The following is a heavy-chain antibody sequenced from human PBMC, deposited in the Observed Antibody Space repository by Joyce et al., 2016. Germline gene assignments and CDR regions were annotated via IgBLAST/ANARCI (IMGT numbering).Heavy chain of an antibody. Sequence: EVQLVESGGGLVKPGGSLRLSCAGSGFPFSAAWMNWVRQAPGKGREWVGRIKSNMDGGTIEYAAPVKGRFSISRDDSIDILYLDMNSLETEDTAMYYCSTDPFHHDRSVWGQGALVTVTS. CDR1: GFPFSAAW. CDR3: STDPFHHDRSV. V-gene: IGHV3-15*01. CDR2: IKSNMDGGTI. J-gene: IGHJ4*02. D-gene: IGHD3-3*01.